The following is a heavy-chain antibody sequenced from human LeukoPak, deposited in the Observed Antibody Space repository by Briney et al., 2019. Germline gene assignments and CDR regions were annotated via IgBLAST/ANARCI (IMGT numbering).Heavy chain of an antibody. CDR2: IYTSGST. D-gene: IGHD3-3*01. V-gene: IGHV4-61*02. Sequence: SETLSLTCTVSGGSISSGSYYWSWIRQPAGKGLEWIGRIYTSGSTNYNPSLKSRVTISVDTSKNQFSLKLSSVTAADTAVYYCASSSIFGVVIRNDYWGQGTLVTVSS. CDR1: GGSISSGSYY. J-gene: IGHJ4*02. CDR3: ASSSIFGVVIRNDY.